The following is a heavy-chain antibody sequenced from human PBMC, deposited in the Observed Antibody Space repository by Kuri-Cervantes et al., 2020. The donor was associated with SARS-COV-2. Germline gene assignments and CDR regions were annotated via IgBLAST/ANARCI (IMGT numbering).Heavy chain of an antibody. D-gene: IGHD2-2*01. J-gene: IGHJ4*02. CDR3: ASYHQLLPRRSFDY. CDR2: IYYSGST. V-gene: IGHV4-39*01. Sequence: SETLSLTCTVSGGSISSSSYYWGWIRQPPGKGLEWIGSIYYSGSTYYNPSLKSRVTISVDMSENQFSLKLSSVTAADTAVYYCASYHQLLPRRSFDYWGQGTLVTVSS. CDR1: GGSISSSSYY.